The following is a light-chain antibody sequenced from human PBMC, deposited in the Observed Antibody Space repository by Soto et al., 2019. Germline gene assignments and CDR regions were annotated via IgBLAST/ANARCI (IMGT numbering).Light chain of an antibody. J-gene: IGKJ2*01. CDR2: AAS. Sequence: DIQMTQSPSSLSASVGDRVTITCRASQRIASYINWYQQKPGKAPKLLIYAASSLQSGVPSRFSGSGSGTDFTLTISSLQPEDFATYYCQQSYSNSYTFGQGTKLEI. CDR3: QQSYSNSYT. CDR1: QRIASY. V-gene: IGKV1-39*01.